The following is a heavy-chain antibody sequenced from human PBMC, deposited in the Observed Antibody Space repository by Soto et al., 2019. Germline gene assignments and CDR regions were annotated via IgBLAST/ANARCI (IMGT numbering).Heavy chain of an antibody. Sequence: QVHLVESGGGVVQPGRSLRLSCAASGFSFSTYGMHWVRQAPGKGLEWVAFISNDGSNKYYADSVKGRFTISRDNSKNTLYLQMNSLRAEDTGVYYSAKGFGNYGAFDYWGQGTLVTVSS. D-gene: IGHD1-7*01. V-gene: IGHV3-30*18. CDR3: AKGFGNYGAFDY. CDR2: ISNDGSNK. J-gene: IGHJ4*02. CDR1: GFSFSTYG.